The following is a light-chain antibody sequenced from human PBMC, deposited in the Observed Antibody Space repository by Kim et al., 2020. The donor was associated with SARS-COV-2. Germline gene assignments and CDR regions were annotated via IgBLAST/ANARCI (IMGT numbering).Light chain of an antibody. J-gene: IGKJ1*01. CDR3: QKYNSAPWT. CDR1: QGISNS. V-gene: IGKV1-27*01. CDR2: DAS. Sequence: ASVVYRVTSTCRASQGISNSLAWYQQKPGKGPKVLIYDASTLQSGVPSRFSGSGSGTDFTLTISSLQPEDVATYYCQKYNSAPWTLGQGTKVDIK.